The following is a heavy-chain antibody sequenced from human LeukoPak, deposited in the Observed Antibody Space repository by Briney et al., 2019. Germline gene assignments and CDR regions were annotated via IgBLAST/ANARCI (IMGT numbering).Heavy chain of an antibody. Sequence: SVKVSCKASGYTFTGYYMHWVRQAPGQGLEWMGGIIPIFGTANYAQKFQGRVTITADESTSTAYMELSSLRSEDTAVYYCARERYYDFWSGYHDAFDIWGQGTMVTVSS. J-gene: IGHJ3*02. CDR3: ARERYYDFWSGYHDAFDI. CDR2: IIPIFGTA. D-gene: IGHD3-3*01. CDR1: GYTFTGYY. V-gene: IGHV1-69*13.